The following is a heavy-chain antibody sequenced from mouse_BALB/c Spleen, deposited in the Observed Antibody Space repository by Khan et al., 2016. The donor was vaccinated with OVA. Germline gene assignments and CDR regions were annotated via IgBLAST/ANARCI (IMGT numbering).Heavy chain of an antibody. CDR2: RNYSDGT. V-gene: IGHV3-2*02. J-gene: IGHJ3*01. Sequence: VQLKESGPGLVKPSQSLSLSCTVSGFTFTSYYVCYLLRPPPGKLEELTGIRNYSDGTSYPSSLKGRFSITRATAKTKIYLQLNSDTTEDSATYYCARWFAYWGQGTLVTVS. CDR3: ARWFAY. CDR1: GFTFTSYYV.